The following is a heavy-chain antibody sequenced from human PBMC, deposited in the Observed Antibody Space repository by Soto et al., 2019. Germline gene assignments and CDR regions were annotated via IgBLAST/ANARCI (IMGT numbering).Heavy chain of an antibody. CDR1: GGSISSSSYY. D-gene: IGHD6-13*01. V-gene: IGHV4-39*01. CDR2: IYYSGST. CDR3: ASQQLVHYYYGMDV. J-gene: IGHJ6*02. Sequence: PSDTLSLTCTVSGGSISSSSYYWGWIRQPPGKGLEWIGSIYYSGSTYYNPSLKSRVTISVDTSKNQFSLKLSSVTAADTAVYYCASQQLVHYYYGMDVWGQGTTVT.